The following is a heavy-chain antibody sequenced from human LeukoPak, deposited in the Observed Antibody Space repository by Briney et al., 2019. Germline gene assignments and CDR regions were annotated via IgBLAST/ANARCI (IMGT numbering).Heavy chain of an antibody. CDR3: ARADCSSRSWYEPDY. V-gene: IGHV3-11*04. CDR1: GFTFSDYY. J-gene: IGHJ4*02. D-gene: IGHD2-2*01. Sequence: GGSLRLSCAGSGFTFSDYYMSWIRQAPGKGLEWVSYISSSGRTIYYADSVEGRFTISRDNAKNSLYLQMNSLRAEDTAVYYCARADCSSRSWYEPDYWGQRTLVPVSS. CDR2: ISSSGRTI.